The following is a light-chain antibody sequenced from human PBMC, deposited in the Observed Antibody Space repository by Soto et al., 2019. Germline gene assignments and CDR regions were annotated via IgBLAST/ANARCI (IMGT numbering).Light chain of an antibody. V-gene: IGLV2-14*01. CDR2: VVS. CDR1: SSDVGGYKY. J-gene: IGLJ1*01. Sequence: QSALTQPASVSGSPGQSITISCTGTSSDVGGYKYVSWYQQHPDKAPKLIIYVVSNRPSGVSNRFSGSKSGNTASLTISGLQAEDEADYYCGSYTSSDTPYVFRTGTKLTVL. CDR3: GSYTSSDTPYV.